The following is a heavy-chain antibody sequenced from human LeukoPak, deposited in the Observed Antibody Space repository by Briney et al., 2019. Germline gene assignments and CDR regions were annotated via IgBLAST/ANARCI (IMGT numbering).Heavy chain of an antibody. CDR3: ARGRSGYSSSWYVSVYFDY. CDR2: INHSGST. CDR1: GGSFRGYY. D-gene: IGHD6-13*01. Sequence: PSETLSLTCAVYGGSFRGYYWSWIRQPPGKGLEWIGEINHSGSTNYNPSLKSRVTISVDTSKNQFSLKLSSVTAADTAVYYCARGRSGYSSSWYVSVYFDYWGQGTLVTVSS. V-gene: IGHV4-34*01. J-gene: IGHJ4*02.